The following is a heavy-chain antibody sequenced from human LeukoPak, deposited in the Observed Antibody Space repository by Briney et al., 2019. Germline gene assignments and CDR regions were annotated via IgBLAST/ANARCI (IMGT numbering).Heavy chain of an antibody. J-gene: IGHJ4*02. V-gene: IGHV1-3*03. D-gene: IGHD5-12*01. Sequence: ASVKVSCKASGYTFTSYIMHWVRQAPGQRLEWMGWINAGNGNTKYSQEFQGRVTITRDTSASTAYMELSSLRSEDTAVYYCARYSGYDWVYARYWGQGTLVTVSS. CDR3: ARYSGYDWVYARY. CDR2: INAGNGNT. CDR1: GYTFTSYI.